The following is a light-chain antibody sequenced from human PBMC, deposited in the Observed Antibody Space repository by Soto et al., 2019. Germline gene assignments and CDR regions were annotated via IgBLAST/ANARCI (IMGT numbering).Light chain of an antibody. J-gene: IGKJ1*01. Sequence: IQMTQSGSAVSASVGDRVTITCRASQTISNWLAWYQQKPGKAPKLLIYKASTLESGVPSRFSGSGSGTEFTLTISSLQPEDFATYYCQHYNSYSEAFGQGTKVDIK. CDR2: KAS. CDR3: QHYNSYSEA. V-gene: IGKV1-5*03. CDR1: QTISNW.